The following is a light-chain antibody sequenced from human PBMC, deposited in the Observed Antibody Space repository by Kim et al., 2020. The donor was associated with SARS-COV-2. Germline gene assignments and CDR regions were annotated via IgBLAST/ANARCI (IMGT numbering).Light chain of an antibody. CDR1: QSISRH. Sequence: VSPGERATTACRASQSISRHLGSYQQRPGQSPRLLIYDISNRATGVPARFSGSGSGTDFTLTISSLQSEDFAVYYCQQYDKWPITFGQGTRLEIK. J-gene: IGKJ5*01. CDR3: QQYDKWPIT. CDR2: DIS. V-gene: IGKV3-15*01.